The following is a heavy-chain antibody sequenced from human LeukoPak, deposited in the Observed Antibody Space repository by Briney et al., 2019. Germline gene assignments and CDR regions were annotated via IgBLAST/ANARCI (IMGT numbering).Heavy chain of an antibody. CDR2: INEDGSTT. CDR3: VRDLGGRSGH. J-gene: IGHJ4*02. V-gene: IGHV3-74*01. Sequence: GGSLRLSCAASGFTFSSNWMHWVRQAPGKGLVWVSRINEDGSTTNYADSVEGRSTIFRDNAKNTLYLQMNSLRAEDTAVYYCVRDLGGRSGHWGQGALVTVSS. D-gene: IGHD1-26*01. CDR1: GFTFSSNW.